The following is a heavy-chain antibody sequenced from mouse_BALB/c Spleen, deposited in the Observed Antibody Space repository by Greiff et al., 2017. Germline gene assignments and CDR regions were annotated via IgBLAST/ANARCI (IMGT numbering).Heavy chain of an antibody. CDR3: ARTRPGFAY. CDR2: ISSGSSTI. CDR1: GFTFSSFG. J-gene: IGHJ3*01. Sequence: EVMLVESGGGLVQPGGSRKLSCAASGFTFSSFGMHWVRQAPEKGLEWVAYISSGSSTIYYADTVKGRFTISRDNPKNTLFLQMTSLRSEDTAMYYCARTRPGFAYWGQGTLVTVSA. V-gene: IGHV5-17*02.